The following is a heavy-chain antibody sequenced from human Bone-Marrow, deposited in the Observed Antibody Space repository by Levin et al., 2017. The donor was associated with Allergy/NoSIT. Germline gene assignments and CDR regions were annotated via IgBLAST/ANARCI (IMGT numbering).Heavy chain of an antibody. J-gene: IGHJ4*02. V-gene: IGHV3-48*02. CDR3: ARQLGLDY. Sequence: GGSLRLSCAASGFTFSTFGMNWVRQAPGKGLEWVSYISVSGSNIEYADSVKGRFTISRDNVKNSLYLQMNSLRDEDTAVYYCARQLGLDYWGQGTLVTVSS. D-gene: IGHD1-1*01. CDR1: GFTFSTFG. CDR2: ISVSGSNI.